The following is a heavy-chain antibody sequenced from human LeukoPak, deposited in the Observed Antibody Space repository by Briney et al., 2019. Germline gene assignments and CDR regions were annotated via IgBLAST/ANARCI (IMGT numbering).Heavy chain of an antibody. V-gene: IGHV3-53*04. CDR2: IYSGGAT. CDR3: ARWKMEGIVVDVFVI. J-gene: IGHJ3*02. Sequence: GGSLRLSCAASGFSVSGNYMSWARQAPGKRLEWVSAIYSGGATYYTDPVKCRSIMSRHTSKNTLDLQMNSLRVEDTAVYYCARWKMEGIVVDVFVIWGERARVTVSS. D-gene: IGHD3-22*01. CDR1: GFSVSGNY.